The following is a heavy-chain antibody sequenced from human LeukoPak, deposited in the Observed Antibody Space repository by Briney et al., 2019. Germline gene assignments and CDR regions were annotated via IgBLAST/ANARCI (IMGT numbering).Heavy chain of an antibody. V-gene: IGHV1-18*01. CDR1: GYTFTSYG. CDR3: AATLLLLWFGEPPRD. D-gene: IGHD3-10*01. CDR2: ISAYNGNT. J-gene: IGHJ4*02. Sequence: ASVKVSCKASGYTFTSYGISWVRQAPGQGLEWMGWISAYNGNTNYAQKLQGRVTMTTDTSTSTAYMDLRSLRSDDTAVYYCAATLLLLWFGEPPRDWGQGTLVTVSS.